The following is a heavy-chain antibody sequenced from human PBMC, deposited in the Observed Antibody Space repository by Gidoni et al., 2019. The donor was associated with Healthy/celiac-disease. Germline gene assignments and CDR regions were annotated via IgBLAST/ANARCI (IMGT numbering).Heavy chain of an antibody. V-gene: IGHV3-9*01. Sequence: EVQLVESGGGLVQPGRSLRLSCAASGCTLADYAMHWVRPAQGKGLECVSGISWHIGSLGYADSVKGRFTISRDTAKISLYLHMNCLSAADTAFYSCAKGLVSETYYGMDVWGQGPTVTVSS. D-gene: IGHD6-19*01. CDR2: ISWHIGSL. CDR3: AKGLVSETYYGMDV. CDR1: GCTLADYA. J-gene: IGHJ6*02.